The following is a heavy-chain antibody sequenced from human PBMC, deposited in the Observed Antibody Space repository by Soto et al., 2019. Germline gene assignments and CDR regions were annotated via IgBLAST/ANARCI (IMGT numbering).Heavy chain of an antibody. Sequence: ASVKVSCKASGYTFTSYGISWVRQAPGQGLEWMGWISAYNGNTNYAQKLQGRVTMTTDTSTSTAYMELRSLRSDGTAVYYCAGAPYYDFWNTYYYGMDVFGQRTTVTFYS. CDR3: AGAPYYDFWNTYYYGMDV. CDR1: GYTFTSYG. D-gene: IGHD3-3*01. CDR2: ISAYNGNT. J-gene: IGHJ6*02. V-gene: IGHV1-18*01.